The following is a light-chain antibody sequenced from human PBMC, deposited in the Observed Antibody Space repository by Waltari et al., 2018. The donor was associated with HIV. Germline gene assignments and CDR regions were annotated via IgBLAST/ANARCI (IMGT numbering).Light chain of an antibody. CDR3: QQYDTWPPKT. V-gene: IGKV3-15*01. CDR1: QSVNNN. J-gene: IGKJ1*01. CDR2: DAA. Sequence: EIMMTQSPATLSVSPGESVTLSCRASQSVNNNLAWYQQKPGQAPRLLIYDAASRATGIPARFSGSGAGTEFTLAISSLQAEDFAVYYCQQYDTWPPKTFGQGTKVEIK.